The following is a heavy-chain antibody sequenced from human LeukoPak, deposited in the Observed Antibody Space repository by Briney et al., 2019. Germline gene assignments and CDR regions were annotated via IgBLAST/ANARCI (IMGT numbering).Heavy chain of an antibody. Sequence: ASVKVSCKASGYPFTGYFIHWVRQAPGQGLEWMGWINPDSGGTNYPPKFQGRVTMTRDTSISTAYMEVSRLRSDDTAVYYCARDSRGLGDYFDYWGQGTLVTVSS. CDR2: INPDSGGT. J-gene: IGHJ4*02. D-gene: IGHD1-26*01. V-gene: IGHV1-2*02. CDR3: ARDSRGLGDYFDY. CDR1: GYPFTGYF.